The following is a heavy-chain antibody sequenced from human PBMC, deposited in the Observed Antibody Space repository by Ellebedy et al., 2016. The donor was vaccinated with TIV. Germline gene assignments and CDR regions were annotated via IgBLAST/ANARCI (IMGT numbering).Heavy chain of an antibody. CDR1: GFTFSSRN. Sequence: GESLKISCAVSGFTFSSRNMNWVRQAPGKGLEWVSYITRDSDAMSYADSVKGRFTISRDNAKNSLYLQMNSLRDADTAVYYCVRDLHWAFDIWGQGTVVTVSS. J-gene: IGHJ3*02. D-gene: IGHD1-1*01. CDR3: VRDLHWAFDI. CDR2: ITRDSDAM. V-gene: IGHV3-48*02.